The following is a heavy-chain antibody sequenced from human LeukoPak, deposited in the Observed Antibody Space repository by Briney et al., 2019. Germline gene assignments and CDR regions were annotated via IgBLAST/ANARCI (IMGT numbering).Heavy chain of an antibody. J-gene: IGHJ3*02. Sequence: SGGSLRLSCAASGFTFSSYSINWVRQAPGKGLEWVSSISSSSSYIYYADSVKGRFTISRDNAKNSLYLQMNSLRAEDTAVYYCARMDGGILLFSDAFDIWGQGTMVTVSS. V-gene: IGHV3-21*01. D-gene: IGHD2-21*02. CDR3: ARMDGGILLFSDAFDI. CDR2: ISSSSSYI. CDR1: GFTFSSYS.